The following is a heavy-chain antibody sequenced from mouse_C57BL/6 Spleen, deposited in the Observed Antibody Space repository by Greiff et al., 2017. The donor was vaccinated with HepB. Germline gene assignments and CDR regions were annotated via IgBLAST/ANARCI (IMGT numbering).Heavy chain of an antibody. Sequence: EVQVVESGGGLVKPGGSLKLSCAASGFTFSSYAMSWVRQTPEKRLEWVATISDGGSYTYYPDNVKGRFTISRDNAKNNLYLQMSHLESEDTAMYYCARDRNYYAMDYWGQGTSVTVSS. J-gene: IGHJ4*01. CDR3: ARDRNYYAMDY. CDR1: GFTFSSYA. V-gene: IGHV5-4*01. CDR2: ISDGGSYT.